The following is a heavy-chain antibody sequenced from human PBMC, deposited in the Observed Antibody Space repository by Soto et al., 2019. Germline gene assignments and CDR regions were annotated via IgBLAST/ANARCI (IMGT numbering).Heavy chain of an antibody. V-gene: IGHV1-2*02. J-gene: IGHJ6*02. CDR1: GYTFTGYY. CDR2: INPNSGGT. CDR3: ARNLPWELLRIRYYYYGMGV. Sequence: ASVKVSCKASGYTFTGYYMHWVRQAPGQGLEWMGWINPNSGGTNYAQKFQGRVTMTRDTSISTAYMELSRLRSDDTAVYYCARNLPWELLRIRYYYYGMGVWGQGTTVTVSS. D-gene: IGHD1-26*01.